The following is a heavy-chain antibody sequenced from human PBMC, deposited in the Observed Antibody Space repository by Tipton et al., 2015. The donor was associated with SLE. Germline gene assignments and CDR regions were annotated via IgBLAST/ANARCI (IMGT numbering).Heavy chain of an antibody. V-gene: IGHV4-59*12. Sequence: TLSLTCTVSGGSISSYYWSWIRQPPGKGLEWIEYIYYSGSTNYNPSLKSRVTISVDTSKNQFSLKLSSVTAADTAVYYCARGLVELYYYYGMDDWGQGTTVTVSS. CDR2: IYYSGST. CDR1: GGSISSYY. J-gene: IGHJ6*02. CDR3: ARGLVELYYYYGMDD. D-gene: IGHD2-2*01.